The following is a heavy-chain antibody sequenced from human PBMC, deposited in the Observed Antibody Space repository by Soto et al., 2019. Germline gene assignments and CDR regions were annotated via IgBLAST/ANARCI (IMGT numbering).Heavy chain of an antibody. Sequence: QVQLVQSGAEVKKPGASVKVSCKASGYTFTNFGISWVRQAPGQGLEWMGWISAYNGNTNYAQNFQCRVTMTADTSTSTAYMELRSRRSDDTAVYYWAIGGAPIVSWGQGTLVTVSS. CDR1: GYTFTNFG. D-gene: IGHD3-16*01. CDR2: ISAYNGNT. V-gene: IGHV1-18*01. J-gene: IGHJ4*02. CDR3: AIGGAPIVS.